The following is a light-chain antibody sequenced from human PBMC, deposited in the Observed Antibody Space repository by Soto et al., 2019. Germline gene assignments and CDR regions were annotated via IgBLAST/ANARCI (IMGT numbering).Light chain of an antibody. V-gene: IGKV3-15*01. CDR3: QQYKNWPPLT. CDR2: GAF. Sequence: IVRTQSPATLSLSPDETATLSCRARQRVSYTLAWHQQKPGQGPRLLIYGAFTRATGIPARFSGSGTGTDVTDTISSLQAEDFSVYYCQQYKNWPPLTFGGGTKVEIK. CDR1: QRVSYT. J-gene: IGKJ4*01.